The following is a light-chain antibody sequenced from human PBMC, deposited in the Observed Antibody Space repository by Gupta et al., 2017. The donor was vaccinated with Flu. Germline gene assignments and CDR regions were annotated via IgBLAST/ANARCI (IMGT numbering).Light chain of an antibody. J-gene: IGLJ3*02. Sequence: QSVLTQAPSASGTPGQRVTISCSGSSSNIGSNYVYWYQQFPGTAPKLLIYRNNQRPSGVPDRFSGSKSGTSASLAISGLRSEDEADYYCAAWDDSRSGWVFGGGTKLTVL. CDR2: RNN. CDR1: SSNIGSNY. CDR3: AAWDDSRSGWV. V-gene: IGLV1-47*01.